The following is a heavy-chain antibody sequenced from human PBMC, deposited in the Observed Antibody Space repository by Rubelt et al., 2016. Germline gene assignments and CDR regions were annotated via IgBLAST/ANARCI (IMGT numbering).Heavy chain of an antibody. Sequence: QLQLQESGPGLVKPSETLSLTCAVYGGSFSGYYWNWIRQPPGKGLEWIATISYSGSTYYSPSLNSRVTMSVDTSKNQFSLRLRSVTAADTAVYYCARVSSLIAVGIDYWGQGTQVTVSS. CDR1: GGSFSGYY. D-gene: IGHD3-16*01. J-gene: IGHJ4*02. V-gene: IGHV4-34*10. CDR2: ISYSGST. CDR3: ARVSSLIAVGIDY.